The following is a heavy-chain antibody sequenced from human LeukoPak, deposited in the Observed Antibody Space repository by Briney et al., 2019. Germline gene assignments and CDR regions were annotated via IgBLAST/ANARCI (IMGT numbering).Heavy chain of an antibody. CDR2: INQSGST. V-gene: IGHV4-34*01. CDR3: ARCIVGATAVWFDP. J-gene: IGHJ5*02. D-gene: IGHD1-26*01. CDR1: GGSFSDYY. Sequence: SETLSLTCAVYGGSFSDYYWNWIRQPPGKGLEWIGEINQSGSTNYNPSLKSRVTLSVDTSNNQFSLKLSSVTAADTAVYYCARCIVGATAVWFDPWGQGTLVTVSS.